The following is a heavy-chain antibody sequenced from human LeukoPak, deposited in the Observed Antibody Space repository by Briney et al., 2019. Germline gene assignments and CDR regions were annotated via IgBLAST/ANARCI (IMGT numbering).Heavy chain of an antibody. CDR1: GDSVRSGSYY. CDR2: IYYSGDT. Sequence: PSETLSLTCTVSGDSVRSGSYYWGWIRQPPGEGLEWIGSIYYSGDTYYNPSLESRVTISVDTSKNQFSLKLSSVTAADTAVYYCARVLWFGESKKGYSYYMDVWGKGTTVTVCS. D-gene: IGHD3-10*01. V-gene: IGHV4-39*01. J-gene: IGHJ6*03. CDR3: ARVLWFGESKKGYSYYMDV.